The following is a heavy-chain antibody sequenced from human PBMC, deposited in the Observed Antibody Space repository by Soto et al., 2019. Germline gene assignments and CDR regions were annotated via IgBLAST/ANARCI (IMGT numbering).Heavy chain of an antibody. V-gene: IGHV1-8*01. Sequence: ASVKVSCKASGYTFTNCDITWVRQATGQGLEWMGWMNPDSENTGSPQKFQGRVTMTVNTSINTAYMELTSLRSEGTAVYYCTRAQFEFGSYFGLDVWGQGTTITVSS. CDR3: TRAQFEFGSYFGLDV. D-gene: IGHD3-10*01. CDR1: GYTFTNCD. J-gene: IGHJ6*02. CDR2: MNPDSENT.